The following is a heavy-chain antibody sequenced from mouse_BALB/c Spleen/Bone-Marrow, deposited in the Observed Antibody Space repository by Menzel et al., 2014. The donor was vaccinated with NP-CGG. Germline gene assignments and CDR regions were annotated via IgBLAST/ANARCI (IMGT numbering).Heavy chain of an antibody. Sequence: DVHLVESGGDLVKPGASLKLSCAASGFTFSSYGMSWVRQTPDKRLEWVATISSGGIYTYYPDSVKGRFTISRDNAKNTLYLQMSSLKSEDTAMYYCTRRTGTDYYAMDYWGQGTSVSVSS. CDR3: TRRTGTDYYAMDY. D-gene: IGHD4-1*01. V-gene: IGHV5-6*02. CDR2: ISSGGIYT. J-gene: IGHJ4*01. CDR1: GFTFSSYG.